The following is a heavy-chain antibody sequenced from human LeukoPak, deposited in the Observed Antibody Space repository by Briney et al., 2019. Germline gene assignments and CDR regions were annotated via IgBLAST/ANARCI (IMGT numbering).Heavy chain of an antibody. Sequence: SGGSLRLSCAASGFTFSSDAMSWVRQAPGKGLEWVSATSGSGGSTYYADSVKGRFTISRDNSKNTLYQQMNSLRAEDTAVYYCAKDKVLRFLEWSLDFRPPEYFQHWGQGTLVTVSS. V-gene: IGHV3-23*01. D-gene: IGHD3-3*01. CDR2: TSGSGGST. J-gene: IGHJ1*01. CDR1: GFTFSSDA. CDR3: AKDKVLRFLEWSLDFRPPEYFQH.